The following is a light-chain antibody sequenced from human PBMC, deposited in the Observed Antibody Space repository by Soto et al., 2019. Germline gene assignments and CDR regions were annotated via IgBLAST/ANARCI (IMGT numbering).Light chain of an antibody. CDR3: QHYNSYSEA. CDR2: GAS. Sequence: EIVMTQSPGTLSVSPGERGTLSCMASQSVGNNLAWYQQKPGQAPRLRIHGASIRATGVPARFSGSGSGTEFTLTISSLQPDDFATYYCQHYNSYSEAFGQGTKVDIK. V-gene: IGKV3-15*01. J-gene: IGKJ1*01. CDR1: QSVGNN.